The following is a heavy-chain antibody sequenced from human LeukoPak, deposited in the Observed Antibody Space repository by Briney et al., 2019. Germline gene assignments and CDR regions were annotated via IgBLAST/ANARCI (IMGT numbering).Heavy chain of an antibody. J-gene: IGHJ4*02. Sequence: SETLSLTCSVSGGSISSYYWSWIRQPAGKGLEWIGRIYTSETTNYNPSLKSRLTISVDTSENQFSLKLSSVTAADTAVYYCARDRCDSTSCSSRGAFDYWGQGILVTVSS. V-gene: IGHV4-4*07. CDR3: ARDRCDSTSCSSRGAFDY. D-gene: IGHD2-2*01. CDR2: IYTSETT. CDR1: GGSISSYY.